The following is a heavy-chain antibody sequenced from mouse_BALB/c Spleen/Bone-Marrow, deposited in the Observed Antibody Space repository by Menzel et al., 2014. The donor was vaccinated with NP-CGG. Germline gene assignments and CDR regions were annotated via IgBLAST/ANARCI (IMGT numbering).Heavy chain of an antibody. CDR1: GFSLTSYG. V-gene: IGHV2-9*02. CDR2: IGIGGST. D-gene: IGHD1-1*01. J-gene: IGHJ2*01. CDR3: ARASYYYGSRYDY. Sequence: VNVVESGPGLVAPSQSLSIPCTVSGFSLTSYGVHWVRQPPGKGLEWLGVIGIGGSTNYNSALMSRLSISKGNSKSQVFLKMNSLQTDDTAMYYCARASYYYGSRYDYWGQGTTLTVSS.